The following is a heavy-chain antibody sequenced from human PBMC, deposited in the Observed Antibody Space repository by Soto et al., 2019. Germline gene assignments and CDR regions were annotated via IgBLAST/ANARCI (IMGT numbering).Heavy chain of an antibody. CDR1: GGTFSSYA. CDR3: ARDSSSRGNFDY. CDR2: IIPIFGTA. J-gene: IGHJ4*02. Sequence: ASVKVSCKASGGTFSSYAISWVRQAPGQGLEWMGGIIPIFGTANYAQKFQGRVTTTADESTSTAYMELSSLRSEDTAVYYCARDSSSRGNFDYWGQGTLVTVSS. D-gene: IGHD6-6*01. V-gene: IGHV1-69*13.